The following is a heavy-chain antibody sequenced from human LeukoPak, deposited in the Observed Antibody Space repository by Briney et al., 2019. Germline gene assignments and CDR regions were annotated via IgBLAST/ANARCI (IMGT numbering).Heavy chain of an antibody. D-gene: IGHD1/OR15-1a*01. V-gene: IGHV4-59*08. CDR1: GGSISSYY. CDR3: ARQRVNKWNNLWSFDY. Sequence: SETLSLTCTVSGGSISSYYWSWIRQPPGKGLEWIGYIYYTGSTNYNPSLKSRVTISLDTSKNQFSLKLSSMTAADTAVYYCARQRVNKWNNLWSFDYWGQGTLVTVSP. J-gene: IGHJ4*02. CDR2: IYYTGST.